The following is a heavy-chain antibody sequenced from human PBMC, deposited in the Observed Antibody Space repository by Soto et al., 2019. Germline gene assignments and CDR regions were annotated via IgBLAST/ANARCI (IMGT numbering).Heavy chain of an antibody. CDR3: ARVRRYSSPGGDYYGMDV. CDR1: GYTFTSYY. Sequence: GASVKVSCKASGYTFTSYYMHWVRQAPGQGLEWMGIINPSGGSTSYAQKFQGRVTMTRDTSTSTVYMELSSLRSEDTALFYCARVRRYSSPGGDYYGMDVWGQGTTVTVSS. J-gene: IGHJ6*02. CDR2: INPSGGST. D-gene: IGHD3-22*01. V-gene: IGHV1-46*01.